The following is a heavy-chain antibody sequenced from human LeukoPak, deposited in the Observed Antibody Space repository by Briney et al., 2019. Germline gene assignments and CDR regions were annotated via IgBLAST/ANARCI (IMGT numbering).Heavy chain of an antibody. CDR2: IRYEGSNK. Sequence: GGSVRLSCAASGFTFSSYGMHWVRQAPGKGLEGLAFIRYEGSNKYYADSVKGRFTISRDNSKNTLYLQMNSLRAEDTAVYYCAREGVGGYDFWSGRGAFDIWGQGTMVTVSS. J-gene: IGHJ3*02. CDR3: AREGVGGYDFWSGRGAFDI. D-gene: IGHD3-3*01. CDR1: GFTFSSYG. V-gene: IGHV3-30*02.